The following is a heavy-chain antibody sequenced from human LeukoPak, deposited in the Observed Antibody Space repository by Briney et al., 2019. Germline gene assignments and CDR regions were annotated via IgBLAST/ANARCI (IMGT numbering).Heavy chain of an antibody. J-gene: IGHJ4*02. Sequence: GGSLRLSCAASGFTFSNAWMSWVRQAPGKGLEGVGRIKSKTDGGTTDYAAPVKGRFTISRDDSKNTLYLQMNSLKTEDTAVYYCTTGCSSTSCQPDYWGQGTLVTVSS. V-gene: IGHV3-15*01. D-gene: IGHD2-2*01. CDR1: GFTFSNAW. CDR2: IKSKTDGGTT. CDR3: TTGCSSTSCQPDY.